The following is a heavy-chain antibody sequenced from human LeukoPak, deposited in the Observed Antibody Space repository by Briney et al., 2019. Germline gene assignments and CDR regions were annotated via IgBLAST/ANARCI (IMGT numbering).Heavy chain of an antibody. Sequence: GGSLILSCAASGFTFSSYGMHWVRQAPGKGLEWVAVISYDGSNKYYADSVKGRFTISRDNSKNTLYLQMNSLRAEDTAVYYCAKDLGSGSYPDAFDIWGQGTMVTVSS. CDR3: AKDLGSGSYPDAFDI. CDR2: ISYDGSNK. CDR1: GFTFSSYG. D-gene: IGHD1-26*01. J-gene: IGHJ3*02. V-gene: IGHV3-30*18.